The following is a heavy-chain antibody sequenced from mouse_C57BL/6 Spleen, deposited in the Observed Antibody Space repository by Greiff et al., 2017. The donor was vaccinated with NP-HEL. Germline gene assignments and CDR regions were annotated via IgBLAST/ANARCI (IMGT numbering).Heavy chain of an antibody. CDR2: ILPGSGST. V-gene: IGHV1-9*01. D-gene: IGHD1-1*01. CDR1: GYTFTGYW. J-gene: IGHJ1*03. CDR3: ARTGKYDGSSSYFEV. Sequence: VQLQQSGAELLKPGASVKLSCKAPGYTFTGYWIEWVKQRPGPGLEWIGEILPGSGSTNYNEKFKGKATFTADTSSNTAYMQLSSLTTEDSAIYYGARTGKYDGSSSYFEVWGTGTTVTVSS.